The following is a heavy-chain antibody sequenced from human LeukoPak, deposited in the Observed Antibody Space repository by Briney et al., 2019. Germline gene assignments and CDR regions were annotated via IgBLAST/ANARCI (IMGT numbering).Heavy chain of an antibody. CDR2: ISSSSSYI. V-gene: IGHV3-21*01. Sequence: GGSLRLSCAASGFTLSSYSMNWVRQAPGKGLEWVSSISSSSSYIYYADSVKGRFTISRDNAKNSLYLQMNSLRAEDTAVYYCARDGAKTHYYYYYYMDVWGKGTTVTVSS. CDR3: ARDGAKTHYYYYYYMDV. J-gene: IGHJ6*03. CDR1: GFTLSSYS. D-gene: IGHD3-10*01.